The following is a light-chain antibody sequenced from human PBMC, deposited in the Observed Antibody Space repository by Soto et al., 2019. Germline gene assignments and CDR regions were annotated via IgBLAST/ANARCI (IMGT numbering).Light chain of an antibody. V-gene: IGKV1-39*01. CDR2: AAS. CDR1: QSISRW. J-gene: IGKJ5*01. CDR3: QQRYSTXIT. Sequence: DIPMTQSPSAVSASVGDRLTITRRASQSISRWLAWYQQKPGKAPKVLIYAASSSQSGVPSRFSDSGSGTDFTLTISSLQXDDFATYDCQQRYSTXITFCQGTRLEI.